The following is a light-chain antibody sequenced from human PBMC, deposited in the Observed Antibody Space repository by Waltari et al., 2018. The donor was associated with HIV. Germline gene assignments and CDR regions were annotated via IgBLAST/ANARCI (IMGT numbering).Light chain of an antibody. Sequence: QSALTQPPSVSGSPGQSVTISCSGPSSDVGRFNRVSWYQQPPGTAPKLMIYEVNNRPSGVPDRFSGSKSGNTASLTISGLQPEDEADYYCSSYTTSSTVLFGGGTKLTVL. CDR1: SSDVGRFNR. CDR3: SSYTTSSTVL. V-gene: IGLV2-18*02. J-gene: IGLJ2*01. CDR2: EVN.